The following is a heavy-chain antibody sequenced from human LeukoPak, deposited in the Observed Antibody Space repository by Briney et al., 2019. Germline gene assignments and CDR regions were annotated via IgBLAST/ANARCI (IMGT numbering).Heavy chain of an antibody. CDR1: GFTFSSYS. CDR3: ARDPSRTYYPRVSGALDI. Sequence: GGSLRFSCAASGFTFSSYSMNWVRQAPGKGLEWVSSISSISSYIYYADSVKGRFTVSRDNAKNSLYLQMDSLRAEDTAVYYCARDPSRTYYPRVSGALDIWGQGTMVTVSS. J-gene: IGHJ3*02. V-gene: IGHV3-21*01. D-gene: IGHD1-26*01. CDR2: ISSISSYI.